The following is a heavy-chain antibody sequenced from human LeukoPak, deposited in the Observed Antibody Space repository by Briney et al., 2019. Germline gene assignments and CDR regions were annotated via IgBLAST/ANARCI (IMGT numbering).Heavy chain of an antibody. CDR2: INHSGST. V-gene: IGHV4-34*01. Sequence: SETLSLTCAVYGGSFSGHYWSWIRQPPGKGLEWIGEINHSGSTNYNPSLKGRVTISVDTSKNQFSLKLSSVTAADTAVYYCARGADAPFDPWGQGTLVTVSS. CDR3: ARGADAPFDP. J-gene: IGHJ5*02. CDR1: GGSFSGHY.